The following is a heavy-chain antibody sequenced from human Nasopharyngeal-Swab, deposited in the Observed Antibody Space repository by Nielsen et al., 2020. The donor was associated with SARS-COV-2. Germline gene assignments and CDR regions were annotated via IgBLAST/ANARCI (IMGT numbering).Heavy chain of an antibody. CDR3: ASHYGSGSRPLDY. V-gene: IGHV3-30*03. Sequence: GGSLRLSCAASGFTFGSYGMHWVRQAPGKGLEWVAVISYDGSNKYYADSVKGRFTISRDNSKNTLYLQMNSLRAEDTAVYYCASHYGSGSRPLDYWGQGTLVTVSS. CDR1: GFTFGSYG. J-gene: IGHJ4*02. D-gene: IGHD3-10*01. CDR2: ISYDGSNK.